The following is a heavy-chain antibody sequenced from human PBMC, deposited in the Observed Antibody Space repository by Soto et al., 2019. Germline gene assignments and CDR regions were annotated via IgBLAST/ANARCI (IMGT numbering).Heavy chain of an antibody. CDR3: ARSQRRGYYYGSGSYYKGYWFDP. D-gene: IGHD3-10*01. V-gene: IGHV1-46*01. Sequence: ASVKVSCKASGYTFTSYYMHWVRQAPGQGLEWMGIINPSGGSTSYAQKFQGRVTMTRDTSTSTVYMELSSLRSEDTAVYYCARSQRRGYYYGSGSYYKGYWFDPWGQGTLVTVYS. J-gene: IGHJ5*02. CDR1: GYTFTSYY. CDR2: INPSGGST.